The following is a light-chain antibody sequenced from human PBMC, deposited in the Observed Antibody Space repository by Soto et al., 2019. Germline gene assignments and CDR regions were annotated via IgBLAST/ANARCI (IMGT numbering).Light chain of an antibody. CDR3: QKYDSAPWT. J-gene: IGKJ1*01. CDR1: QGISNY. CDR2: AAS. Sequence: DIQMTQSPSSVSASVGDRVTITCRASQGISNYLAWYQQKPGKVPKLLLYAASTLQSRVTSRFSGSGSGTDFTLTISRLQPEDAATYYCQKYDSAPWTFGPATKVETK. V-gene: IGKV1-27*01.